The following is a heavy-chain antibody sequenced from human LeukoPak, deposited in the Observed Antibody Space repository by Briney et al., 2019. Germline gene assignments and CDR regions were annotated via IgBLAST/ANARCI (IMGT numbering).Heavy chain of an antibody. CDR3: ARDSYHGEQWLVRDYYYYMDV. CDR1: GFTFSSYA. CDR2: ISSNGGST. D-gene: IGHD6-19*01. V-gene: IGHV3-64*01. J-gene: IGHJ6*03. Sequence: GGSLRLSCAASGFTFSSYAMHWVRQAPGKGLEYVSAISSNGGSTYYANSVKGRFTISRDNSKNTLYLQMGSLRAEDMAVYYCARDSYHGEQWLVRDYYYYMDVWGKGTTVTVSS.